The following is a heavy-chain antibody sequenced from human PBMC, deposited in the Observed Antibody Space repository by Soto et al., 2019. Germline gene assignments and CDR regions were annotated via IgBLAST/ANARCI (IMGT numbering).Heavy chain of an antibody. D-gene: IGHD6-13*01. V-gene: IGHV1-18*01. J-gene: IGHJ6*02. CDR2: ISAYNGNT. CDR1: GYTFTSYG. Sequence: ASVKVSCKASGYTFTSYGISWVRQAPGQGLEWMGWISAYNGNTNYAQKLQGRVTMTTDTSTSTAYMELRSLRSDDTAVYCCARMGLIAAAGTTYYYYGMDVWGQGTTVTVSS. CDR3: ARMGLIAAAGTTYYYYGMDV.